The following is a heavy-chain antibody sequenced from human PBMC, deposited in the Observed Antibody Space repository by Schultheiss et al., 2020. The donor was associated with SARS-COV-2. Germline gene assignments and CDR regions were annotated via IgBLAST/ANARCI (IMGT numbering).Heavy chain of an antibody. Sequence: SQTLSLTCAVSGGSISSSNWWSWVRQPPGKGLEWIGYIYYSGSVYYNPSVKSLPTISVDTSKNQFSLNLTSVTAADTAVYYCAREARGIAAAGTLPYYYYGMDVWGQGTTVTVSS. D-gene: IGHD6-13*01. CDR1: GGSISSSNW. V-gene: IGHV4-4*02. CDR2: IYYSGSV. J-gene: IGHJ6*02. CDR3: AREARGIAAAGTLPYYYYGMDV.